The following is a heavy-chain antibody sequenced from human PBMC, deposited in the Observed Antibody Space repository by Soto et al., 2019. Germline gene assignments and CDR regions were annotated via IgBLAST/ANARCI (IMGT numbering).Heavy chain of an antibody. V-gene: IGHV4-31*03. J-gene: IGHJ4*02. Sequence: PSETLSLTCTVSGGSISSGGYYWSWIRQHPGKGLEWIGYIYYSGSTYYNPSPKSRVTISVDTSKNQFSLKLSSVTAADTAVYYCARDRITIFGVVTGFDYWGQGTLVTVSS. CDR1: GGSISSGGYY. D-gene: IGHD3-3*01. CDR2: IYYSGST. CDR3: ARDRITIFGVVTGFDY.